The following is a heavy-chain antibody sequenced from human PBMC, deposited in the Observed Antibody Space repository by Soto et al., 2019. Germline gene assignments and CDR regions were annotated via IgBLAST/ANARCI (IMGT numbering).Heavy chain of an antibody. CDR3: ARTIVVVTALDY. J-gene: IGHJ4*02. D-gene: IGHD2-21*02. V-gene: IGHV1-69*13. Sequence: SLVKVSCKASGGNFSSYAISWLRHAYGQGLEWMGGIIPIFGTANYAQKFQGRATLTGGESTSTAYMQLSSRGSEDTAVYDCARTIVVVTALDYWGKGP. CDR1: GGNFSSYA. CDR2: IIPIFGTA.